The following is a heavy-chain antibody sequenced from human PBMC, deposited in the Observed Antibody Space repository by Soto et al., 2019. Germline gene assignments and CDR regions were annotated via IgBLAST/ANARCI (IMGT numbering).Heavy chain of an antibody. Sequence: GGSLRLSCAASGFTFSSYWMHWVRQAPGKGLVWVSRINSDGSSTSYADSVKGRFTISRDNAKNTLYLQMNSLRAEDAAVYYCASEHCSGGSCYPDYWGQGTPVTVSS. CDR3: ASEHCSGGSCYPDY. CDR2: INSDGSST. D-gene: IGHD2-15*01. J-gene: IGHJ4*02. V-gene: IGHV3-74*01. CDR1: GFTFSSYW.